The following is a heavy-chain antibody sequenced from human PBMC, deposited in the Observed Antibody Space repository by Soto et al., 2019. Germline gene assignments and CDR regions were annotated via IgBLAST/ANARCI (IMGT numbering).Heavy chain of an antibody. CDR1: GYSFTSYW. D-gene: IGHD3-10*01. Sequence: EVQLVQSGAEVKKPGESLKISCKGSGYSFTSYWIGWVRQMPGKGLEWMGIIYPGDSDTRYSPSFQGQVTISADKSISTAYLQWSSLKASDTAMYYCAGGGVRGVNTRTRDYYGMDVWGQGTTVTVSS. J-gene: IGHJ6*02. CDR3: AGGGVRGVNTRTRDYYGMDV. V-gene: IGHV5-51*01. CDR2: IYPGDSDT.